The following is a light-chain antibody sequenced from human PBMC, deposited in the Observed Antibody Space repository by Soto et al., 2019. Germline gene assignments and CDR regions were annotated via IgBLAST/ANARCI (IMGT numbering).Light chain of an antibody. Sequence: EIVMTQSPATLSVSPGERATLSCRASQSVSSNLAWYQQNPGQAPRLLIYGASTRATGIPARFSGSGSGTEFTLTISSLQSEDFAVYYCQQYRTFGQGTRLEIK. CDR1: QSVSSN. CDR3: QQYRT. J-gene: IGKJ5*01. CDR2: GAS. V-gene: IGKV3-15*01.